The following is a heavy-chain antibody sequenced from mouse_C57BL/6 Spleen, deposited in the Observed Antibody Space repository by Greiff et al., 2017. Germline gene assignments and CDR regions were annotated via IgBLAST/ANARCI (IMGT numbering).Heavy chain of an antibody. CDR1: GFTFTDYY. CDR3: ASLQLGYLDY. Sequence: EVTLVESGGGLVQPGGSLSLSCAASGFTFTDYYMSWVRQPPGTALEWLGFIRNKANGYTTEYSASVKGRFTISRDNSQSILYLQMDALSAEDSATYYCASLQLGYLDYWGQGTTLTVSS. V-gene: IGHV7-3*01. D-gene: IGHD4-1*02. CDR2: IRNKANGYTT. J-gene: IGHJ2*01.